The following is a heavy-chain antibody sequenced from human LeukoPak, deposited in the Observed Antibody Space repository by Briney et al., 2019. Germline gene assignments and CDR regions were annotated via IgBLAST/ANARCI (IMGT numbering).Heavy chain of an antibody. J-gene: IGHJ5*02. V-gene: IGHV3-23*01. CDR3: AKDPTTYYDSSGYRRYNWFDP. D-gene: IGHD3-22*01. CDR2: ISGSGGST. Sequence: GGSLRLSCAASGFTFSSYAMSWVRQAPGKGLEWVSAISGSGGSTYYADSVKGRFTISRDNSKNTLYLQMNSLRAEDTAVYYCAKDPTTYYDSSGYRRYNWFDPWGQGTLVTVSS. CDR1: GFTFSSYA.